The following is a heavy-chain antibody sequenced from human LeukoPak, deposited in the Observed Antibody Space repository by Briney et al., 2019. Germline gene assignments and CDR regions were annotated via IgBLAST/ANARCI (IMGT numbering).Heavy chain of an antibody. D-gene: IGHD2-15*01. J-gene: IGHJ5*02. CDR1: GFTFSSYS. Sequence: GGSLRLSCAASGFTFSSYSMNWVRQAPGKGLEWVSSISSSSSYIYYADSVKGRFTISRDNAKHSLYMQMNSPRAEDTAVYYCARDYCRAASCFYNWFDPWGQGTLVTVSS. CDR3: ARDYCRAASCFYNWFDP. V-gene: IGHV3-21*01. CDR2: ISSSSSYI.